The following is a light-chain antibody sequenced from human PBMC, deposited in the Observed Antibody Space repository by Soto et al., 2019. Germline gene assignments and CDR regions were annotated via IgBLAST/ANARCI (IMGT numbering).Light chain of an antibody. Sequence: DIQMTQSPSTLSASVGARVTITCRASQSISIWLAWYQQKPGKAPKILXYKASSLESGVPSRFSGSGSGTEFTLTISRLQPDDFATYYCQQYSTYTPRTFGQGTKVDIK. CDR3: QQYSTYTPRT. CDR2: KAS. J-gene: IGKJ1*01. CDR1: QSISIW. V-gene: IGKV1-5*03.